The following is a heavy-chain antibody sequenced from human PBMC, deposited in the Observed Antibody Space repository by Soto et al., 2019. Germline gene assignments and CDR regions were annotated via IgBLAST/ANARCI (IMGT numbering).Heavy chain of an antibody. CDR1: GFTFSSCA. CDR3: AKGRSYYYYYGVDV. V-gene: IGHV3-23*01. Sequence: GSLRVSCAASGFTFSSCAMGWVRQAQGKGLEWVSDIIDSGGSTYYADSVKGRFTISRDNSKSTLYLQMNSLRAEDTALYYCAKGRSYYYYYGVDVWGQGTTVTVSS. CDR2: IIDSGGST. J-gene: IGHJ6*02.